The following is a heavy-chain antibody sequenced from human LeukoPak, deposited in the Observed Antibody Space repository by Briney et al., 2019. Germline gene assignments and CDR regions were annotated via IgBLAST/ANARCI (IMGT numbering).Heavy chain of an antibody. CDR3: ATPMTTYDAFDI. CDR2: ISSSSTI. J-gene: IGHJ3*02. CDR1: GFTFSSYS. V-gene: IGHV3-48*01. Sequence: GGSLRLSCAASGFTFSSYSMNWVRQAPGKGLEWVSYISSSSTIYYADSVKGRFTISRDNAKNSLYLQMNSLRAEDTAVYYCATPMTTYDAFDIWGQGTMVTVSS. D-gene: IGHD4-17*01.